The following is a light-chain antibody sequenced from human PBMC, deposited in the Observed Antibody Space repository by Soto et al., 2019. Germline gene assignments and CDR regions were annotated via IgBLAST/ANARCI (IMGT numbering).Light chain of an antibody. CDR2: GNS. CDR3: QSYDSSLSGSV. V-gene: IGLV1-40*01. Sequence: QTVVTQPPSVSGAPGQRVTISCTGSSSNIGAGYDVHWYQQLPGTAPKPLIYGNSNRPSGVPDRFSGSKSGTSASLAITGLQAEDEADYYCQSYDSSLSGSVFGGGTQLTVL. J-gene: IGLJ3*02. CDR1: SSNIGAGYD.